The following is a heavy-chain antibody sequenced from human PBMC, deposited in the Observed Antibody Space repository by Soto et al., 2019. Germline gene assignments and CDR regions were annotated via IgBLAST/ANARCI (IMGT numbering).Heavy chain of an antibody. CDR2: INHSGST. Sequence: SETLSLTCAVYGGSFSGYYWSWIRQPPGKGLEWIGEINHSGSTNYNPSLKSRVTISVDKSKNRFSLKLSSVTAADTAGYYCARAGCSSTSCYKARARYYYYYYMDVWGKGTTVTVSS. CDR1: GGSFSGYY. J-gene: IGHJ6*03. CDR3: ARAGCSSTSCYKARARYYYYYYMDV. V-gene: IGHV4-34*01. D-gene: IGHD2-2*01.